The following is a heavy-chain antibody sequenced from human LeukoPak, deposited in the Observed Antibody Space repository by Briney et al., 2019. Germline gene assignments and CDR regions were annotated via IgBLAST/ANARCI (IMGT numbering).Heavy chain of an antibody. J-gene: IGHJ5*02. D-gene: IGHD3-10*01. V-gene: IGHV3-23*01. CDR1: GFTFSSYA. CDR2: ISGSGGST. Sequence: GGSLRLSCAASGFTFSSYAMSWVRQAPGKGLEWVSAISGSGGSTYYTDSVKGRFTIPRDHARNSLYLQMHSLRAGDTALYYCARAITGGWFDPWGQGTLVTVSS. CDR3: ARAITGGWFDP.